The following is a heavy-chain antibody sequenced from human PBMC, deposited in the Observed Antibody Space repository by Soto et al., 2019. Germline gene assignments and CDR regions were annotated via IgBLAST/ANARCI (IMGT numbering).Heavy chain of an antibody. J-gene: IGHJ4*02. CDR2: INAGNGNT. V-gene: IGHV1-3*01. CDR3: ARSFRAYYYRSGSYSYYFDY. Sequence: ASVKVSCKASGYTFTSYAMHWVRQAPGQRLEWMGWINAGNGNTKYSQKFQGRVTITRDTSASTAYMELSSLRSEDTAVYYCARSFRAYYYRSGSYSYYFDYWGQGTLVTVSS. CDR1: GYTFTSYA. D-gene: IGHD3-10*01.